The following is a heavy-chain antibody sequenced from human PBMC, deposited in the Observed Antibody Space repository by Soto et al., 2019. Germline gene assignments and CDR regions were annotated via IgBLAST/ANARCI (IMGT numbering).Heavy chain of an antibody. CDR2: IYYSGTT. D-gene: IGHD6-6*01. Sequence: PSETLSLTCTVSGGSITSGGYYWSWIRQHPGKGLEWIGYIYYSGTTYADSVKGRFTISRDNANNMVYLQMNSLRAEDTAVFFCVRDRPGPQHYFDYWGLGNMVTVSS. CDR3: VRDRPGPQHYFDY. CDR1: GGSITSGGYY. J-gene: IGHJ4*02. V-gene: IGHV4-31*03.